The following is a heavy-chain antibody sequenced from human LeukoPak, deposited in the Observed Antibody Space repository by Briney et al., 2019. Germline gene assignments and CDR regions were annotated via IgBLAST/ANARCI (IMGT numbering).Heavy chain of an antibody. CDR1: GYTFSSYW. V-gene: IGHV5-51*01. CDR2: IYPDDSDT. CDR3: ARLAYCSNDVCYSNYYYSMDV. D-gene: IGHD2-8*01. J-gene: IGHJ6*03. Sequence: GESLKISCKGSGYTFSSYWIGWVRPMPGKGLGWMGIIYPDDSDTRYSPSFQGQVTISADKSISTAYLQWSSLKASDTAMYYCARLAYCSNDVCYSNYYYSMDVWGKGTTVTVSS.